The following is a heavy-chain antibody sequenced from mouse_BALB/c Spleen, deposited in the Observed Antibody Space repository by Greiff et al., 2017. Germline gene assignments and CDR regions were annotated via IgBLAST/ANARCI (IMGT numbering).Heavy chain of an antibody. CDR3: AREAYYFDY. CDR2: ISYSGST. J-gene: IGHJ2*01. V-gene: IGHV3-2*02. Sequence: EVQLVESGPGLVKPSQSLSLTCTVTGYSITSDYAWTWIRQFPGNKLEWMGYISYSGSTSYNPSLKSRISITRDTSKNQFFLQLNSVTTKDTATYYCAREAYYFDYWGQGTTLTVSS. CDR1: GYSITSDYA.